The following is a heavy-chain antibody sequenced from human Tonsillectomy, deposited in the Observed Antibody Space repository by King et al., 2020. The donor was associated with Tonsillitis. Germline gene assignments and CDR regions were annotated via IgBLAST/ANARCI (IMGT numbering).Heavy chain of an antibody. V-gene: IGHV1-18*01. CDR3: ARDQRAAAGDY. D-gene: IGHD6-13*01. Sequence: VQLVQSGAEVKKPGASVKVSCKASGYTFSSNAISWVRQAPGQGLEWMGWISAYNGNTHYAQKFQGRVHITTDTSTSTAYMELRSLRSDDTAVYYCARDQRAAAGDYWGQGTLVTVSS. J-gene: IGHJ4*02. CDR1: GYTFSSNA. CDR2: ISAYNGNT.